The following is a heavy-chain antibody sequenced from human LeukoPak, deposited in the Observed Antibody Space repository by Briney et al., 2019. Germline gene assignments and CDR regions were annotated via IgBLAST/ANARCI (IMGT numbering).Heavy chain of an antibody. CDR2: INPNSGGT. CDR3: ARGSSRSPRDAFDI. J-gene: IGHJ3*02. Sequence: GASVKVSCKASGYTFTGYYMHWVRQAPGQGLEWMGWINPNSGGTNYAQKFQGRVTMTRDTSISTAYMELSRLRSEDTAVYYCARGSSRSPRDAFDIWGQGAMVSVSS. CDR1: GYTFTGYY. V-gene: IGHV1-2*02.